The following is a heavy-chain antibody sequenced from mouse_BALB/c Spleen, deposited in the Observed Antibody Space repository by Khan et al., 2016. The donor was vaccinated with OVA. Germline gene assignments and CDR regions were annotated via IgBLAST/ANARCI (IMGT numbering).Heavy chain of an antibody. J-gene: IGHJ3*01. V-gene: IGHV5-6*01. CDR2: ISSGADYT. D-gene: IGHD4-1*01. Sequence: EVQLQESGGDLVKPGGSLKLSCAASGFTFSSYSMSWVRQTPDKRLEWVATISSGADYTYYPDSVKGRFTISRDNAKNTRYLQMSSLKSEDTAMYYCASHLTGSFAYWGQGTLVTVSA. CDR1: GFTFSSYS. CDR3: ASHLTGSFAY.